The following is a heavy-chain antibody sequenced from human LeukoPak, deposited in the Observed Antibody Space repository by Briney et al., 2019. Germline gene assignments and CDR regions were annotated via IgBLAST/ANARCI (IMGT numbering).Heavy chain of an antibody. Sequence: GGSLRLSCAASGFTFTDYYMTWIRQAPGMGLEWISYISRSGITIKYADSVKGRFTISRDNAKNSLYLQMNSLRAEDTAVYYCARVEWYDYGDTIDYWGQGTLVTVSS. V-gene: IGHV3-11*04. CDR1: GFTFTDYY. J-gene: IGHJ4*02. D-gene: IGHD4-17*01. CDR2: ISRSGITI. CDR3: ARVEWYDYGDTIDY.